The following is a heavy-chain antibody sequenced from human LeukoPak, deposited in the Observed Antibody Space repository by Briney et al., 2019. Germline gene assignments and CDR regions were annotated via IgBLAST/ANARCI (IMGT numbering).Heavy chain of an antibody. J-gene: IGHJ4*02. V-gene: IGHV3-21*01. Sequence: GGSLRLSCAASGFTFSSSAMNWVRRAPGKGLEWVSSISTSSSYIYYADSVRGRFTISRDNAKNSLYLQMNSLRAEDTAVYYCARDGAGSYRSLDYWGQGTLVTVSA. CDR1: GFTFSSSA. CDR3: ARDGAGSYRSLDY. CDR2: ISTSSSYI. D-gene: IGHD3-16*02.